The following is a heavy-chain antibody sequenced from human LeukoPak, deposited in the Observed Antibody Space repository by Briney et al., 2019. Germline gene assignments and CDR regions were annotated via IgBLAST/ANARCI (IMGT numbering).Heavy chain of an antibody. CDR1: GYTFTSYG. CDR3: ARDIRIVGATLPRMAHGY. V-gene: IGHV1-18*01. D-gene: IGHD1-26*01. CDR2: ISAYNGNT. J-gene: IGHJ4*02. Sequence: ASVKVSCKASGYTFTSYGISWVRQAPGQGLEWMRWISAYNGNTNYAQKLQGRVTMTTDTSTSTAYMELRSLRSDDTAVYYCARDIRIVGATLPRMAHGYWGQGMLVTVSS.